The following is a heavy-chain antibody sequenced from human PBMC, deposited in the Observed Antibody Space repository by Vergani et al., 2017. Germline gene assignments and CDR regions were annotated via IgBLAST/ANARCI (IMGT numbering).Heavy chain of an antibody. J-gene: IGHJ4*02. CDR2: IYYSGST. Sequence: QVQLQESGPGLVKPSETLSLTCTVSGGSISSYYWSWIRQPPGKGLEWIGYIYYSGSTNYNPSLKSRVTISVDTSKNQFSLKLSSVTAADTAVYYCAREDHWLRSFDYWGQGTLVTVSS. CDR1: GGSISSYY. V-gene: IGHV4-59*01. D-gene: IGHD5-12*01. CDR3: AREDHWLRSFDY.